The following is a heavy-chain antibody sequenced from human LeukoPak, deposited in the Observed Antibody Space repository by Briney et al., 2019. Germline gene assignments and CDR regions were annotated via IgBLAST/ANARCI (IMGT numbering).Heavy chain of an antibody. CDR1: GGSISSSSYY. V-gene: IGHV4-39*01. Sequence: PSETLSLTCTVSGGSISSSSYYWGWIRQPPGKGLEWIGSIYYSGSTYCNPSLKSRVTISVDTSKNQFSLKLSSVTAADTAVYYCARLDGTTVTTGAATQYYYYGMDVWGQGTTVTVSS. CDR2: IYYSGST. CDR3: ARLDGTTVTTGAATQYYYYGMDV. J-gene: IGHJ6*02. D-gene: IGHD4-17*01.